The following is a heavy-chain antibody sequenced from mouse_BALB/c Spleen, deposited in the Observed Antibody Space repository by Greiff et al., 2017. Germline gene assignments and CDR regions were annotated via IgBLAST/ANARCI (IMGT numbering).Heavy chain of an antibody. CDR2: INPSNGGT. CDR3: TREGPYYPFDY. V-gene: IGHV1S81*02. J-gene: IGHJ2*01. Sequence: VKLQESGAELVKPGASVKLSCKASGYTFTSYYMYWVKQRPGQGLEWIGEINPSNGGTNFNEKFKSKATLTVDKSSSTAYMQLSSLTSEDSAVYYCTREGPYYPFDYWGQGTTLTVSS. D-gene: IGHD1-1*01. CDR1: GYTFTSYY.